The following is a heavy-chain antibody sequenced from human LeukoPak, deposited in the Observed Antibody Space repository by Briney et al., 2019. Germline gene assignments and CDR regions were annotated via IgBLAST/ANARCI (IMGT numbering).Heavy chain of an antibody. CDR3: ARVWDSSGPIAYYYYMDV. V-gene: IGHV3-21*01. D-gene: IGHD6-19*01. CDR2: ISSSSSYI. J-gene: IGHJ6*03. CDR1: GFTFSSYS. Sequence: PGGSLRLSCAASGFTFSSYSMNWVRQAPGKGLEWVSIISSSSSYIYYADSVKGRFTISRDNAKNSLYLQMNSLRAEDTAVYYCARVWDSSGPIAYYYYMDVWGKGTTVTVSS.